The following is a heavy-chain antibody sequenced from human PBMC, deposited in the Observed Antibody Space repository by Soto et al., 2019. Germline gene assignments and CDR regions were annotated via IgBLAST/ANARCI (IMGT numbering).Heavy chain of an antibody. CDR3: AKVGTYDFWSGYDSAFDI. CDR2: MSGSGGGT. J-gene: IGHJ3*02. D-gene: IGHD3-3*01. V-gene: IGHV3-23*01. Sequence: EVRLLESGGGLVQPGGSLRLSCAACGFTFSDYAMSWVRKAPGKGLEWVSGMSGSGGGTDYADSVKGRFTISRDNSKNTLYRQMNSLRAEDTAVYYCAKVGTYDFWSGYDSAFDIWGQGTRVTVSS. CDR1: GFTFSDYA.